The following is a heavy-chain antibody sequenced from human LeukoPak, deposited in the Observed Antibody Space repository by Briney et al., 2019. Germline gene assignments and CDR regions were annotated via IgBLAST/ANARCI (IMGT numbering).Heavy chain of an antibody. V-gene: IGHV3-23*01. CDR2: IGGSGATS. CDR3: APSGGGTRYFVY. J-gene: IGHJ4*02. D-gene: IGHD6-25*01. CDR1: GFTFDDHA. Sequence: GGSLRLSCAASGFTFDDHAMNWVRQAPGKGLEWVSAIGGSGATSYYSDSVKGRFTISRDNSRNTLYLQMNSLRAEDTAVYYCAPSGGGTRYFVYWGQGTLVTVSS.